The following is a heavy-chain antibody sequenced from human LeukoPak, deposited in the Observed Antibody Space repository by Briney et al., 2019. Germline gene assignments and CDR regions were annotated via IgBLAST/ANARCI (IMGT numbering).Heavy chain of an antibody. Sequence: GGSLRLSCAASGFTFSNAWMSWVRQAPGKGLEWVGRIKSKTDGGTTDYAAPVKGRFTISRDDSKNTLYLQMNSLKTEDTAVYYCTTVSPNLWFGELLYGYYYYYYMDVWGKGTTVTISS. V-gene: IGHV3-15*01. D-gene: IGHD3-10*01. CDR1: GFTFSNAW. J-gene: IGHJ6*03. CDR3: TTVSPNLWFGELLYGYYYYYYMDV. CDR2: IKSKTDGGTT.